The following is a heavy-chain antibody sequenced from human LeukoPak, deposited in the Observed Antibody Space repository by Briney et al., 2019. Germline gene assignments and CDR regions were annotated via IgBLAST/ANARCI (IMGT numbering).Heavy chain of an antibody. V-gene: IGHV3-21*04. D-gene: IGHD3-16*01. CDR1: GFTFSSYS. CDR3: SRGGTITWVEDY. J-gene: IGHJ4*02. CDR2: ISSSSSYI. Sequence: GGSLRLSCAASGFTFSSYSMNWVRQAPGKGLEWVSYISSSSSYIYCADSVKGRFTISRDNAKNSLYLQMNSLRAEDTAVYYCSRGGTITWVEDYWGQGTLVTVSS.